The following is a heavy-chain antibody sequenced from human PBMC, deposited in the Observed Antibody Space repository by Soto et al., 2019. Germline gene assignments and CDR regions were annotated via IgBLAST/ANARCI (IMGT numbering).Heavy chain of an antibody. CDR1: GGTFSSYA. CDR2: IIPIFGTA. J-gene: IGHJ6*02. CDR3: ARDLDSSDPDYYYYGMDV. V-gene: IGHV1-69*13. Sequence: SVKVSCKASGGTFSSYAISWVRQAPGQGLEWMGGIIPIFGTANYAQKFQGRVTITADESTSTAYMELSSLRSEDTAVYYCARDLDSSDPDYYYYGMDVWGQGTTVTVSS. D-gene: IGHD6-25*01.